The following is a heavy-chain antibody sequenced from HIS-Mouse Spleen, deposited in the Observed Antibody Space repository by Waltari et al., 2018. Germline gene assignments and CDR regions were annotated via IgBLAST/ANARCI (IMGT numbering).Heavy chain of an antibody. J-gene: IGHJ2*01. D-gene: IGHD6-13*01. CDR3: AREIPYSSSWYDWYFDL. Sequence: QLQLQESGPGLVKPSETLSLTCTVSGGSISSSSYYWGWIRPPPGKGLEGNGSIYYSGSTYYNPSLKSRVTISVDTSKNQFSLKLSSVTAADTAVYYCAREIPYSSSWYDWYFDLWGRGTLVTVSS. CDR2: IYYSGST. CDR1: GGSISSSSYY. V-gene: IGHV4-39*07.